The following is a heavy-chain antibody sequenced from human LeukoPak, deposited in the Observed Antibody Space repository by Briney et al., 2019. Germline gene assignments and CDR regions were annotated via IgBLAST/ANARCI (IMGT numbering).Heavy chain of an antibody. CDR2: ISGSSIYT. Sequence: KAGGSLRLSCAASGFTFSDYHMTWIRQAPGKGLEWVSYISGSSIYTRYADSVKGRFTICRDNAKNSLYLQMNSLRAEDTALYYCVRDISGYYFDYWGQGTLVTVSS. CDR3: VRDISGYYFDY. D-gene: IGHD3-22*01. CDR1: GFTFSDYH. J-gene: IGHJ4*02. V-gene: IGHV3-11*05.